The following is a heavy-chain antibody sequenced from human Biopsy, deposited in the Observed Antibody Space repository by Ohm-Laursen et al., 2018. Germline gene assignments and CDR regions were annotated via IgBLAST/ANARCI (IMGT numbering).Heavy chain of an antibody. Sequence: ASVKVSCKAPGGTFSNYGVNWVRQAPGQGLEWLGGNIPILGTGNYAQKFQDRVTVAADTSTSTATMELRSLRSDDTAVYYCARDQMAIMLGGRTRTDFFDSWGQGTLVTVSS. CDR1: GGTFSNYG. V-gene: IGHV1-69*06. D-gene: IGHD3-10*02. CDR3: ARDQMAIMLGGRTRTDFFDS. CDR2: NIPILGTG. J-gene: IGHJ4*02.